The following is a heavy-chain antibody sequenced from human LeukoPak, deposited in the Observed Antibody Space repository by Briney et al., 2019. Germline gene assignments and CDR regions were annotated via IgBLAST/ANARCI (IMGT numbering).Heavy chain of an antibody. D-gene: IGHD2-15*01. CDR3: TRDLNSGGSC. J-gene: IGHJ4*02. CDR1: GFTVSSSY. Sequence: PGGSLKLSCAASGFTVSSSYMSWVRQAPGKGLEWVSVIHSGGNTYYADSVKGRFTISRDNSKNTLYLQMNSQRAEDTAVYYCTRDLNSGGSCWGQGTLVTVSS. V-gene: IGHV3-53*01. CDR2: IHSGGNT.